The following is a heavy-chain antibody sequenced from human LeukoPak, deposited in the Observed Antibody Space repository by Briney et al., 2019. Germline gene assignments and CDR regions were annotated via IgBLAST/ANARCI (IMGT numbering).Heavy chain of an antibody. V-gene: IGHV4-4*07. CDR3: ARGLDIVVVVAATTQKYYYGMDV. D-gene: IGHD2-15*01. CDR2: LYISGST. J-gene: IGHJ6*02. Sequence: PSETLSLTCTVSGASITSYYYNWIRLTAGRGLEWIGRLYISGSTDYNPSLKSRVTISVDTSKNQFSLKLSSVTAADTAVYYCARGLDIVVVVAATTQKYYYGMDVWGQGTTVAVSS. CDR1: GASITSYY.